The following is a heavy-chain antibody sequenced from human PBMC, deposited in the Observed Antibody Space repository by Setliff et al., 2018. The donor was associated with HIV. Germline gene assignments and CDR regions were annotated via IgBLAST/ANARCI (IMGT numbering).Heavy chain of an antibody. V-gene: IGHV4-34*01. Sequence: SETLSLTCAVYGGSFSGYYWGWIRQPPGKGLGWIGSLRPSGNTYYNPSLKSRVTISVDTSKNQFSLNLSSVTAADTAVYYCARHGAFYYYYYMDVWGKGTTVTVSS. CDR1: GGSFSGYY. CDR2: LRPSGNT. J-gene: IGHJ6*03. CDR3: ARHGAFYYYYYMDV.